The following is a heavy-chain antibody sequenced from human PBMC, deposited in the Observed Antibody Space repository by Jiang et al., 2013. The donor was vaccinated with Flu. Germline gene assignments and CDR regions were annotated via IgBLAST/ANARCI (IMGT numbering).Heavy chain of an antibody. CDR2: IVVGSGNT. CDR3: AAAAMTTVVTDY. J-gene: IGHJ4*02. V-gene: IGHV1-58*01. D-gene: IGHD4-23*01. Sequence: EVKKPGTSVKVSCKASGFTFTSSAVQWVRQARGQRLEWIGWIVVGSGNTNYAQKFQERVTITRDMSTSTAYMELSSLRSEDTAVYYCAAAAMTTVVTDYWGQGTLVTVSS. CDR1: GFTFTSSA.